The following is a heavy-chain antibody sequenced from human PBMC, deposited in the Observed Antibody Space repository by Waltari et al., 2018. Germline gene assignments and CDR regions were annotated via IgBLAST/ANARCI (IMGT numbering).Heavy chain of an antibody. Sequence: EVQLLESGGGLVQPGGSLRLSCAASGVTFSSYAMSWVRQAPGKGLEAVSSISGSGGSTYYAESVKGRFTISRDHSQNTLYLQMNSLRAEDTAVYYCAKDTGYCSGGSCYSELFDYWGQGTLVTVSS. CDR3: AKDTGYCSGGSCYSELFDY. CDR2: ISGSGGST. D-gene: IGHD2-15*01. J-gene: IGHJ4*02. CDR1: GVTFSSYA. V-gene: IGHV3-23*01.